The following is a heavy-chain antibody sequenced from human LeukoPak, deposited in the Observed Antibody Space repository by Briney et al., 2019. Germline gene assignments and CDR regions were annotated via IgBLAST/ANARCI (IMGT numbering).Heavy chain of an antibody. CDR1: GGSISSSNW. CDR2: IYHSGST. J-gene: IGHJ6*03. CDR3: ARVPYYYDSSGYYYEDYYYYMDV. D-gene: IGHD3-22*01. V-gene: IGHV4-4*02. Sequence: SETLSLTCAVSGGSISSSNWWSWVRQPPGKGLEWIGEIYHSGSTNYNPSLKSRVTISVDKSKNQFSLKLSSVTAADTAVYYCARVPYYYDSSGYYYEDYYYYMDVWGKGTTVTVSS.